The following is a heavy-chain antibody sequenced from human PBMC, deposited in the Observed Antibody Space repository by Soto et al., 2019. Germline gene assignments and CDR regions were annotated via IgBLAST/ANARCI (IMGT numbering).Heavy chain of an antibody. V-gene: IGHV3-64*01. CDR2: ISSNGGST. CDR1: GFTFSSYA. J-gene: IGHJ6*03. CDR3: ARGEVYYDFWSGYYTYYYMDV. D-gene: IGHD3-3*01. Sequence: EVQLVESGGGLVQPGGSLRLSCAASGFTFSSYAMHWVRQAPGKGLEYVSAISSNGGSTYYANSVKGRFTISRDNSKNTLYLQMGSLRAEDMAVYYCARGEVYYDFWSGYYTYYYMDVWGKGTMVTVSS.